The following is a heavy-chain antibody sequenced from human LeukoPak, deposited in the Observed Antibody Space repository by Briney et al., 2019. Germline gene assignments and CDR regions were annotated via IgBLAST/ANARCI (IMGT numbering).Heavy chain of an antibody. CDR2: INSDGTNT. CDR1: GFAFSNYW. V-gene: IGHV3-74*03. D-gene: IGHD3-10*01. J-gene: IGHJ2*01. CDR3: ARGKAGVGTNWYFNL. Sequence: QPGGSLRLSCAASGFAFSNYWMHWVRQAPGKGLLWVSHINSDGTNTKYADSVKGRFTISRDNAKNTLYLQMNSLRAEDTAVYYCARGKAGVGTNWYFNLWGRGTLVTVSS.